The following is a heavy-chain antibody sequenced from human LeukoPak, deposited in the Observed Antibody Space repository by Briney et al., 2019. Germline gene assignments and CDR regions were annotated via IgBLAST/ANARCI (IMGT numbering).Heavy chain of an antibody. D-gene: IGHD6-13*01. CDR2: INPNSGGT. V-gene: IGHV1-2*02. CDR1: GYTFTGYY. CDR3: ARDYVAAAGLDY. Sequence: ASVKVSCKASGYTFTGYYMHWVRQAPGQGLEWMGWINPNSGGTNYAQKFQGRVTMTRDTSISTAYMELSRLRSDDTAVYYCARDYVAAAGLDYSGQGTLVTVSS. J-gene: IGHJ4*02.